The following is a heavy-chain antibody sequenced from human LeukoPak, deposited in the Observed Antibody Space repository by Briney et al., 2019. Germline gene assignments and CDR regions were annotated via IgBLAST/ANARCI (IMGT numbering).Heavy chain of an antibody. D-gene: IGHD3-22*01. CDR3: ARDSRGYYDSSARLWYFQH. V-gene: IGHV1-69*01. CDR1: GGTFSSYA. CDR2: IIPIFGTA. J-gene: IGHJ1*01. Sequence: SVKVSCKASGGTFSSYAISWVRQAPGQGLEWMGGIIPIFGTANYAQKFQGRVTITADESTSTAYMELSSLRSEDTAVYYCARDSRGYYDSSARLWYFQHWGQGTLVTVSS.